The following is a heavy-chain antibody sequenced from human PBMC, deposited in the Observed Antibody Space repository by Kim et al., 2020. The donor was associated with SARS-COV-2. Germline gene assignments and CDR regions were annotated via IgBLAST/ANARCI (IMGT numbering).Heavy chain of an antibody. Sequence: GGSLRLSCTASGFTFGDYAMSWFRQAPGKGLEWVGFIRSKAYGGTTEYAASVKGRFTISRDDSKSIAYLQMNSLKTEDTAVYYCTRVGLDIVVVVAATPDYWGQGTLVTVSS. CDR1: GFTFGDYA. CDR3: TRVGLDIVVVVAATPDY. J-gene: IGHJ4*02. CDR2: IRSKAYGGTT. V-gene: IGHV3-49*03. D-gene: IGHD2-15*01.